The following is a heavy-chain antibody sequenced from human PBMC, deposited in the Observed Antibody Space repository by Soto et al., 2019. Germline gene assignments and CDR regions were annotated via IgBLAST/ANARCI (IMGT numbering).Heavy chain of an antibody. CDR3: ASGSRYYYDSSGYYNY. J-gene: IGHJ4*02. Sequence: SETLSLTCTVSGGSISSYYWSWIREPPGKGLEWIGYIYYSGSTNYNPSLKSRVTISVDTSKNQFSLKLSSVTAADTAVYYCASGSRYYYDSSGYYNYWGQGTLVTVS. V-gene: IGHV4-59*01. CDR2: IYYSGST. D-gene: IGHD3-22*01. CDR1: GGSISSYY.